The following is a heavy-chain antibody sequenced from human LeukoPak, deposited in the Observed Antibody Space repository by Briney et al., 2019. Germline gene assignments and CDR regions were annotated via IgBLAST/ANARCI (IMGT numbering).Heavy chain of an antibody. CDR1: GFTFDDYA. J-gene: IGHJ6*02. CDR2: ISWNSGSI. D-gene: IGHD6-13*01. Sequence: GGFLRLSCAASGFTFDDYAMHWVRQAPGKGLEWVSGISWNSGSIGYADSVKGRFTISRDNAKNSLYLQMNSLRAEDTALYYCAKDHLSSSWSTGAYYYYGMDVWGQGTTVTVSS. CDR3: AKDHLSSSWSTGAYYYYGMDV. V-gene: IGHV3-9*01.